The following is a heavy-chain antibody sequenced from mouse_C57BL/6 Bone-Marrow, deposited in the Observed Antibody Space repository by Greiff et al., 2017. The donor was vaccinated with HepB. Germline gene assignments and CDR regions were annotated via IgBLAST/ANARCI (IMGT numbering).Heavy chain of an antibody. J-gene: IGHJ4*01. CDR2: IWRGGST. CDR1: GFSFTSYG. V-gene: IGHV2-5*01. Sequence: VQLQESGPGLVQPSQSLSITCTVSGFSFTSYGVHWVRQSPGKGLEWLGVIWRGGSTDYNAAFMSRLSITKDNSKSQVFFKMNSLQADDTAIYYCAKQGSIFYDSMDYWGQGTSVTVSS. CDR3: AKQGSIFYDSMDY. D-gene: IGHD2-4*01.